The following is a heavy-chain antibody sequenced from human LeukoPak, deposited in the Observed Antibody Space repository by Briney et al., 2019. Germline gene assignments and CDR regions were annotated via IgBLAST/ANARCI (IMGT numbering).Heavy chain of an antibody. D-gene: IGHD2-15*01. Sequence: PGGSLRLSCAASGFTFSSYSMNWVRQAPGKGLVWVSSISSSSSYIYYADSVKGRFTISRDNAKNSLYLQMNSLRAEDTAVYYCARDFLDIVVVVATFDYWGQGTLVTVSS. V-gene: IGHV3-21*01. J-gene: IGHJ4*02. CDR2: ISSSSSYI. CDR3: ARDFLDIVVVVATFDY. CDR1: GFTFSSYS.